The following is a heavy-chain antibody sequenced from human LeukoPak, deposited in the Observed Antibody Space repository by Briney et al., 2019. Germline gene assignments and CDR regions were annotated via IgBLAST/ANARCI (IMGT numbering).Heavy chain of an antibody. CDR1: GFTFTAYY. V-gene: IGHV1-2*02. CDR2: IILNNGAT. Sequence: GASVKVSCKASGFTFTAYYLYWVRQAPGQGLECVGFIILNNGATGYAQNFQGRVTMTRDTSISTAFMELSSLRSVDTAVYYCARDGDSTAPDFDFWGQGALVTVSS. CDR3: ARDGDSTAPDFDF. J-gene: IGHJ4*02. D-gene: IGHD2-21*02.